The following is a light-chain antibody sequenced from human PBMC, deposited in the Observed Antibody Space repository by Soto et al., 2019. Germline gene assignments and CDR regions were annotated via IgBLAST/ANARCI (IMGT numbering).Light chain of an antibody. CDR3: SSYVGDSNYV. CDR1: SSDVGAFNY. V-gene: IGLV2-11*01. CDR2: DVR. Sequence: QSALTQPPSVSGSPDQSVTITCAGTSSDVGAFNYVSWYQQHPGKAPKLMIFDVRERPSGVPDRFSGSRSGNTASLTISGLQTEDEADYYCSSYVGDSNYVFVPGTKVTVL. J-gene: IGLJ1*01.